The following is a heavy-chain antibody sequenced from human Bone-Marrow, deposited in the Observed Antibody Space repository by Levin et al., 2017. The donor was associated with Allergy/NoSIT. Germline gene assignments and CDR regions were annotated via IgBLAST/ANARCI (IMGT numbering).Heavy chain of an antibody. CDR1: GFTFSSYS. Sequence: GGSLRLSCAASGFTFSSYSMNWVRQAPGKGLEWVSYISSSSSTIYYADSVKGRFTISRDNAKNSLYLQMNSLRAEDTAVYYCARDMGIAAAPDWFDPWGQGTLVTVSS. J-gene: IGHJ5*02. CDR3: ARDMGIAAAPDWFDP. V-gene: IGHV3-48*01. CDR2: ISSSSSTI. D-gene: IGHD6-13*01.